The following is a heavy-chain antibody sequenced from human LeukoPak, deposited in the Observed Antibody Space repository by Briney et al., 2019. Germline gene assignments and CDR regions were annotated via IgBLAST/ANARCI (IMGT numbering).Heavy chain of an antibody. J-gene: IGHJ4*02. CDR3: ALQTTVVTPPDY. D-gene: IGHD4-23*01. CDR2: IYPGDSDT. Sequence: GESLKISCKGSGYIFNTHWIGWVRQVPGEGLEWMGIIYPGDSDTRYSPSFEGQVTLSADKSISTAFLQWSSLKASDTAMYYCALQTTVVTPPDYWGQGTLVTVSS. V-gene: IGHV5-51*01. CDR1: GYIFNTHW.